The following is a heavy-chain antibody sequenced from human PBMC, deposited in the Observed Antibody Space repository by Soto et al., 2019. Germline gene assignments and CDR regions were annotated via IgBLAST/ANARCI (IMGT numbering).Heavy chain of an antibody. Sequence: EVQLVESGGGLVKPGGSLRLSCAASGFTFSNAWMNWVRQAPGKGLEWVGRIKSKTDGGTTDYAAPVKGRFTISRDDSKNTLYLQMNSLKTEDTAVYYCTTTGLEGYYDSGGLFVGSAFDIWGQGTMVTVSS. CDR3: TTTGLEGYYDSGGLFVGSAFDI. D-gene: IGHD3-22*01. CDR1: GFTFSNAW. CDR2: IKSKTDGGTT. V-gene: IGHV3-15*07. J-gene: IGHJ3*02.